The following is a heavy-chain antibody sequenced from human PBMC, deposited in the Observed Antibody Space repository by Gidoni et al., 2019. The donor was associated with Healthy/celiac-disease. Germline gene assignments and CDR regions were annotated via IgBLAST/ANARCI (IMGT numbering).Heavy chain of an antibody. CDR2: INHSGST. Sequence: QVQLQQWGAGLLKPSETLSLTCAVYGGSFSGSYWSGIRQPPGKGLEWIGEINHSGSTNYNPSLKSRVTISVDTSKNQFSLKLSSVTAADTAVYYCARGRYSTTYYYYYYGMDVWGQGTTVTVSS. D-gene: IGHD6-13*01. CDR3: ARGRYSTTYYYYYYGMDV. CDR1: GGSFSGSY. J-gene: IGHJ6*02. V-gene: IGHV4-34*01.